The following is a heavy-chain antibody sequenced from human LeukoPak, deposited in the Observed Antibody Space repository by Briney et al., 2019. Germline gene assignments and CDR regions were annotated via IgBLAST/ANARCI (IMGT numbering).Heavy chain of an antibody. D-gene: IGHD1-26*01. CDR2: ISGSGGST. CDR3: AKRGRGKVGADDY. J-gene: IGHJ4*02. Sequence: GGSLRLSCAASGFTFSNYAMNWDRQAPGKVLEWVSAISGSGGSTYYADSVKGRFTIFRDNSKNTLYLQMNSLRAEDTALYYCAKRGRGKVGADDYWGQGTLVTVSS. CDR1: GFTFSNYA. V-gene: IGHV3-23*01.